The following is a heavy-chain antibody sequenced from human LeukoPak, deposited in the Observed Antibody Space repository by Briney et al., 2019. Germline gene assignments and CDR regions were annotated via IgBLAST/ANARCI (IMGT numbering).Heavy chain of an antibody. Sequence: FETPSLTCPVSGGSLSSYYWSWIRQPPGKGLEWIGYIYYSGSTNYNPSLKSRVTISVDTSKNQFSLKLSSVTAADTAVYYCATTSSGWYERFDYWGQGTLVTVSS. CDR2: IYYSGST. V-gene: IGHV4-59*01. D-gene: IGHD6-19*01. CDR3: ATTSSGWYERFDY. CDR1: GGSLSSYY. J-gene: IGHJ4*02.